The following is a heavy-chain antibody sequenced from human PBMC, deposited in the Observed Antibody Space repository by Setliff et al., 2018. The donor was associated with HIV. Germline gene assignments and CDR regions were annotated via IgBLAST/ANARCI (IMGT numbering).Heavy chain of an antibody. D-gene: IGHD5-18*01. V-gene: IGHV4-39*07. CDR1: GDSISSSAYY. Sequence: LSLTCTVSGDSISSSAYYWGWIRQPPGKGLEWIGSMHNSGSTYYNPSVKSRLTLSVDTSKNQFSLKLKSLTAADTAVYYCARVTYFYYYYMDVWGKGTMVTVSS. J-gene: IGHJ6*03. CDR2: MHNSGST. CDR3: ARVTYFYYYYMDV.